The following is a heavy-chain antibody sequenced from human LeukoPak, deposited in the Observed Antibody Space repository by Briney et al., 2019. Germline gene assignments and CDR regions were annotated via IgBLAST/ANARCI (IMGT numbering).Heavy chain of an antibody. CDR3: ARGREPFSYYFDY. D-gene: IGHD1-26*01. CDR1: GYTFTSYG. CDR2: ISAYNGNT. Sequence: GASVKVSCKASGYTFTSYGISWVRQAPGQGLEWMGWISAYNGNTNYAQKFQGRVTITRDTSASTAYMELSSLRSEDTAVYYCARGREPFSYYFDYWGQGTLVTVSS. J-gene: IGHJ4*02. V-gene: IGHV1-18*01.